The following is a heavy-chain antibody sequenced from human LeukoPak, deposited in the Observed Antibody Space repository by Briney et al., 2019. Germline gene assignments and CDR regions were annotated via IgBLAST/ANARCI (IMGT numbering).Heavy chain of an antibody. CDR2: ISSSSSYI. J-gene: IGHJ4*02. Sequence: KTGGSLRLSCAASGFTFSSYSMNWARQAPGKGLEWVSSISSSSSYIYYADSVKGRFTISRDNAKNSLYLQMNSLRAEDTAVYYCARGFFDYVWGSYRSISFDYWGQGTLVTVSS. V-gene: IGHV3-21*01. CDR1: GFTFSSYS. D-gene: IGHD3-16*02. CDR3: ARGFFDYVWGSYRSISFDY.